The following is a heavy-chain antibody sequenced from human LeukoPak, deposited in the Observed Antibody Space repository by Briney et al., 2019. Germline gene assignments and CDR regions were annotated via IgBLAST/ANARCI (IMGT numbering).Heavy chain of an antibody. CDR3: ARHDSSRSYPLDAFDF. CDR2: IYYGGNT. V-gene: IGHV4-39*01. Sequence: PSETLSLTCTVSGGSISRTSYYWGRVRQPPGKGLEWIGSIYYGGNTYYNPSLKSRVTTSVDTSKNQFFLKLNSVTAADTAVYYCARHDSSRSYPLDAFDFWGQGTMVAVSS. J-gene: IGHJ3*01. CDR1: GGSISRTSYY. D-gene: IGHD3-22*01.